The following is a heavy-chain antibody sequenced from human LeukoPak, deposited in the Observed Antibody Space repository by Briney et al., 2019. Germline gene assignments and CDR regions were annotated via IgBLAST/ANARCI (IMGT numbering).Heavy chain of an antibody. CDR1: GFTFSSYG. CDR2: IWYDGSNK. J-gene: IGHJ4*02. CDR3: ARDQDSSSWYSRGFNFDY. V-gene: IGHV3-33*01. Sequence: GGSLRLSCAASGFTFSSYGMHWVRQAPGKGLEGVAVIWYDGSNKYYADSVKGRFHISRDNSKNTLYLQMNSLRAEDTAVYYCARDQDSSSWYSRGFNFDYWGQGTLVTVSS. D-gene: IGHD6-13*01.